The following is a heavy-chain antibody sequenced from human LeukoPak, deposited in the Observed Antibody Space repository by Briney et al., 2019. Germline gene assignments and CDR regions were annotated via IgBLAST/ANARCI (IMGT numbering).Heavy chain of an antibody. D-gene: IGHD6-13*01. CDR2: INHSGST. V-gene: IGHV4-34*01. J-gene: IGHJ4*02. Sequence: PSETLSLTCAVYGGSFSGYYWSWIRQPPGKGLEWIGEINHSGSTNYNPSLKSRVTISVDTSENQFSLKLSSVTAADTAVYYCARGVLGSSSAPREPLDYWGQGTLVTVSS. CDR1: GGSFSGYY. CDR3: ARGVLGSSSAPREPLDY.